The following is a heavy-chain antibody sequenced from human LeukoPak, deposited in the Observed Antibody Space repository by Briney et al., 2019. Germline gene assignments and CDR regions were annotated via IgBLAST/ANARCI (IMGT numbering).Heavy chain of an antibody. CDR3: ARPNYYGSGSYWFDP. D-gene: IGHD3-10*01. CDR2: IYYSGST. Sequence: PSETLSLTCTASGCSISSYYWSWIRQPPGKGLEWIWYIYYSGSTNYNPSLKSRATISVDTSTNQFSLKLSSVTAADTAVYYCARPNYYGSGSYWFDPWGQGTLVTVSS. J-gene: IGHJ5*02. CDR1: GCSISSYY. V-gene: IGHV4-59*01.